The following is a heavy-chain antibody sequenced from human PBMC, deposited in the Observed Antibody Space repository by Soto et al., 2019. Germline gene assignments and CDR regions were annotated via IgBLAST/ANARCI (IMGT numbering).Heavy chain of an antibody. CDR3: ARDRSYYYGSGSQRFDY. V-gene: IGHV3-7*01. D-gene: IGHD3-10*01. J-gene: IGHJ4*02. Sequence: GGSLRLSCAASGFTFSSYWMSWVRQAPGKGLEWVANIKQDGSEKYYVDSVKGRFTISRDKAKNSLYLQMNSLRAEDTAVYYCARDRSYYYGSGSQRFDYWGQGTLVTVSS. CDR2: IKQDGSEK. CDR1: GFTFSSYW.